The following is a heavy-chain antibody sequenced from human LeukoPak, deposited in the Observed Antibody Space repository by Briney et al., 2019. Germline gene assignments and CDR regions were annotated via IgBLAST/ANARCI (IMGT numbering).Heavy chain of an antibody. Sequence: ASVKVSCKASGYTFTSYGISWVRQAPGQGLEGMGWISAYNGNTNYAQKLQGRVTMTTDTSKSTAYMELRSLRSDDTAVYYCARVPPNYDSSGYYYAFDIWGQGTMVTVSS. J-gene: IGHJ3*02. D-gene: IGHD3-22*01. V-gene: IGHV1-18*01. CDR2: ISAYNGNT. CDR1: GYTFTSYG. CDR3: ARVPPNYDSSGYYYAFDI.